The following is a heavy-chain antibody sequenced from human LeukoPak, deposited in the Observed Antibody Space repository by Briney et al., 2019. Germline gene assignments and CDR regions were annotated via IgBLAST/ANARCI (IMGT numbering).Heavy chain of an antibody. CDR1: GFTFSSYS. V-gene: IGHV3-21*01. D-gene: IGHD3-3*01. CDR3: ARDWVKDMSLYYDFWSGYFNGALFDY. CDR2: ISGSSSYI. Sequence: GGSLRLSCAASGFTFSSYSMNWVRQAPGKGLEWVSSISGSSSYIYYADSVKGRFTISRDNAKNSLYLQMNSLRAEDTAVYYCARDWVKDMSLYYDFWSGYFNGALFDYWGQGTLVTVSS. J-gene: IGHJ4*02.